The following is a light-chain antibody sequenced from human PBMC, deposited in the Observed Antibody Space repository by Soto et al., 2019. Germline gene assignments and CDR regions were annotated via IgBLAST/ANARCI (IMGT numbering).Light chain of an antibody. CDR1: SSNIGAGYD. V-gene: IGLV1-40*01. CDR3: QSYDSSLSGSYV. J-gene: IGLJ1*01. Sequence: SVLTQPPSVSGAPGQRVTISCTGSSSNIGAGYDVHWYQQLPGTAPKLLIYGNSNRPSGVPDRFSGSKSGTSASLAITGLQAEDVADYYCQSYDSSLSGSYVFGTGTKLTVL. CDR2: GNS.